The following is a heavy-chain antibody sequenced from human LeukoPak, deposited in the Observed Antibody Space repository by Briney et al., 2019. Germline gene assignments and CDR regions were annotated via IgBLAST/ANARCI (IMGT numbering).Heavy chain of an antibody. V-gene: IGHV4-39*07. CDR3: ASSRGSSSWYFDY. J-gene: IGHJ4*02. Sequence: SETLSLTCTVSGGSISSSSYDWGWIRQPPGKGLEWIGSIYYSGSTYYNPSLKSRVTISVDTSKNQFSLKLSSVTAADTAVYYCASSRGSSSWYFDYWGQGTLVTVSS. D-gene: IGHD6-13*01. CDR1: GGSISSSSYD. CDR2: IYYSGST.